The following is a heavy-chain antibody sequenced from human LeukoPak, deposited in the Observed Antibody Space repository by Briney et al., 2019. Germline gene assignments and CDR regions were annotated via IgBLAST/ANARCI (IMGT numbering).Heavy chain of an antibody. J-gene: IGHJ4*02. Sequence: WVRQPPGKGLEWVGNVYYTGRTDYNPSLKSRVTMSVDTSRNQFSLKLSSVTAADTAVYYCARRVFGSGRQDYWGQGTLVTVSS. V-gene: IGHV4-39*01. CDR2: VYYTGRT. CDR3: ARRVFGSGRQDY. D-gene: IGHD3-10*01.